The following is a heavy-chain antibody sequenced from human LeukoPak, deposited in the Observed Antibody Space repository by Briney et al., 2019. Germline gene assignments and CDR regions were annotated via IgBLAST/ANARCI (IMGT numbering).Heavy chain of an antibody. J-gene: IGHJ4*02. Sequence: SETLSLTCAVSGDSISSSNWWSWVRQPPGKGLEWIGEIYHSGSANYNPSLRSRVTISVDKSKNQSSLKLSSVTAADTAVYYCARELAVTGTIDYWGQGTLVTVSS. CDR1: GDSISSSNW. V-gene: IGHV4-4*02. CDR2: IYHSGSA. CDR3: ARELAVTGTIDY. D-gene: IGHD6-19*01.